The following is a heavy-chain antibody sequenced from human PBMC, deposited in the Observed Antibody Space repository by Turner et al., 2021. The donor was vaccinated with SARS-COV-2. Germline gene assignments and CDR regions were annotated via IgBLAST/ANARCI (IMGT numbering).Heavy chain of an antibody. D-gene: IGHD5-18*01. CDR2: IWYDGSNK. Sequence: QVQLVESGGGVVQPGRSLRLSCAASGFTFSSYGMHWVRQAPGKGLEWVAVIWYDGSNKYYADSVKGRFTISRDNSKNTLYLQMNSLRAEDMAVYYCAKEDTALVTRFDYWGQGTLVTVSS. J-gene: IGHJ4*02. V-gene: IGHV3-33*06. CDR1: GFTFSSYG. CDR3: AKEDTALVTRFDY.